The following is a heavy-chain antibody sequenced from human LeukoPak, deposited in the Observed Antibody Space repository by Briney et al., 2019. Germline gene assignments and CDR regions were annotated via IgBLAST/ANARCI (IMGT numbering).Heavy chain of an antibody. CDR1: GFAFSSRW. J-gene: IGHJ4*02. V-gene: IGHV3-7*03. Sequence: GGSLRLSCSASGFAFSSRWMSWVRQAPGKGLEWVANIKEDGSQKYYADSVKGRFTISRDNAKNSLYLQLNSLRAEDTAMYYCAGDRGYLQFDYWGQGTLVTVSS. CDR2: IKEDGSQK. D-gene: IGHD3-10*01. CDR3: AGDRGYLQFDY.